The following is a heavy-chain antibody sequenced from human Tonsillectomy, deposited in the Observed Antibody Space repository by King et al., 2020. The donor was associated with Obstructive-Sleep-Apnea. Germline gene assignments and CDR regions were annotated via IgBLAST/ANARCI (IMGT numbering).Heavy chain of an antibody. J-gene: IGHJ4*02. Sequence: QLQESGPGLVKPSQTLSLTCTVSGGSISSGGYYWSWIRQHPGKGLEWIGYIYYSGRTYYNPSLKSRVTISVDTSKNQFSLKLSSVTAADTAVYYCARDRNDYGDYGNFDYWGQGTLVTVSS. D-gene: IGHD4-17*01. CDR3: ARDRNDYGDYGNFDY. CDR2: IYYSGRT. V-gene: IGHV4-31*03. CDR1: GGSISSGGYY.